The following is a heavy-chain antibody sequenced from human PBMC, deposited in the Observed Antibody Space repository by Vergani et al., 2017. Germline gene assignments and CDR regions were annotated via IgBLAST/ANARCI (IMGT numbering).Heavy chain of an antibody. V-gene: IGHV4-38-2*01. J-gene: IGHJ4*02. CDR2: IYHSGST. Sequence: QVQLQESGPGLVEPSETLSLTCAVSGYSIRNGYYWGWIRQPPGKGLEWIGSIYHSGSTHYNLSLKSRVTISVDTSKNDFSLKVTSVTAADTAIYYCTRQPQEGASGPPSVPTWGQGISVIVSS. D-gene: IGHD5-12*01. CDR3: TRQPQEGASGPPSVPT. CDR1: GYSIRNGYY.